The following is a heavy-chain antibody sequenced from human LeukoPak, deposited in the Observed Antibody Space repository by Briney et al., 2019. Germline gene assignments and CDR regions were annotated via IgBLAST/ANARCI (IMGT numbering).Heavy chain of an antibody. J-gene: IGHJ5*02. Sequence: SEALSLTCTVSGDSISSGGYYWSWIRQHPGKGLEWIGYIYYSGSTYYNLSLRSRLTISVDTSKNQFSLKLSSVTAADTAVYYCARGQLSWFDPWGQGTLVTVSS. V-gene: IGHV4-31*03. CDR2: IYYSGST. D-gene: IGHD1-1*01. CDR1: GDSISSGGYY. CDR3: ARGQLSWFDP.